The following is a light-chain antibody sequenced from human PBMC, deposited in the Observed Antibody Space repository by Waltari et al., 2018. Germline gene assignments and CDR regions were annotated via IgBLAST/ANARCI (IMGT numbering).Light chain of an antibody. Sequence: DIQMTQSPSTLSASVGDRVTITCRASQSINNWLAWYQQKSGKPPKLLVYGASCSVIGVPPRFTGGGSGTEFTLIITSLQPDDSATYYCQQYNTYPFMYTFGQGTKLEIK. V-gene: IGKV1-5*03. CDR3: QQYNTYPFMYT. CDR2: GAS. CDR1: QSINNW. J-gene: IGKJ2*01.